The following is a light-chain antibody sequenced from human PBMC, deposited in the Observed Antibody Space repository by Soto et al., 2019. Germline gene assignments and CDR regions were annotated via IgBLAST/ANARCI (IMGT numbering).Light chain of an antibody. CDR2: EVT. V-gene: IGLV2-23*02. CDR1: SSDVGSYNL. Sequence: QSALTQPASVSGSPGQSITISCTGTSSDVGSYNLVSWYQQHPGKAPKLMIYEVTKRPSGVSNRFSGSKSGNTASLTISGLQAEDEADYYCCSYAGSSNRVFGGGTKLTVL. CDR3: CSYAGSSNRV. J-gene: IGLJ3*02.